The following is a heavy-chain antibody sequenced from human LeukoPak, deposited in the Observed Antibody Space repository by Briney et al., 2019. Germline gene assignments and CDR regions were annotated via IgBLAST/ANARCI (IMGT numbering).Heavy chain of an antibody. V-gene: IGHV3-74*01. Sequence: GRSLRLSCAASGFTFSSYWMHWVRQVPGKGLVWVSRINSDGSSTSYADSVKGRFTISRDNAKNTLYVQMNSLRAEDTAVYYCSTGSGHASDIWGRGTMVTVSS. CDR2: INSDGSST. CDR3: STGSGHASDI. D-gene: IGHD3-10*01. CDR1: GFTFSSYW. J-gene: IGHJ3*02.